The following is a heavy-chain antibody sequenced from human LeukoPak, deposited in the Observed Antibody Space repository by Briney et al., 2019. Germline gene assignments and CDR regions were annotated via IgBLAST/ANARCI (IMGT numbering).Heavy chain of an antibody. J-gene: IGHJ4*02. CDR2: ISYDGSYK. CDR1: EFTFGTYG. Sequence: GGSLRLSCAASEFTFGTYGMHWVRQAPGKGLEWVAVISYDGSYKFYADSVKGRFTISRDNSKSTLYLQMNSLRAEDTAVYYCAKDRYSGLNTIDYWGQGTLVTVSS. D-gene: IGHD6-13*01. CDR3: AKDRYSGLNTIDY. V-gene: IGHV3-30*18.